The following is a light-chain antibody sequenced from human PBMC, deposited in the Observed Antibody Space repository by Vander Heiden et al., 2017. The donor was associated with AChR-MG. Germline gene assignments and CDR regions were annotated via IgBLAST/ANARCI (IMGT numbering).Light chain of an antibody. CDR1: RLGNKY. CDR2: QKD. V-gene: IGLV3-1*01. Sequence: SYELTQPPSVSVYPGQTASITCSGDRLGNKYASWYQQKPGQSPVLVIHQKDKRPSGIPERFSGSSSGNTATLTISGTQSLDEADYFCQAWDSRSNWVFGGGTKLTVL. CDR3: QAWDSRSNWV. J-gene: IGLJ3*02.